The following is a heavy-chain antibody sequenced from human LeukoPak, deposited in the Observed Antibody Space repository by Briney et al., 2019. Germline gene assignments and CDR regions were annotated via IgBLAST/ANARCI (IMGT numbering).Heavy chain of an antibody. J-gene: IGHJ4*02. Sequence: SETLSLTCAVYGGSFSGYYWSWIRQPPGKGLEWIGEINHSGSTNYNPSLKSRVTISVDTSKNQFSLRLSSVTAADTAVYYCARAIAAAARDYRGQGTLVTVSS. CDR3: ARAIAAAARDY. D-gene: IGHD6-13*01. CDR1: GGSFSGYY. CDR2: INHSGST. V-gene: IGHV4-34*01.